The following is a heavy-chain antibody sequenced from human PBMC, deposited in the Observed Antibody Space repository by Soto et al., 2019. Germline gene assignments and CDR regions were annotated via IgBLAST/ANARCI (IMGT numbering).Heavy chain of an antibody. D-gene: IGHD6-13*01. CDR3: AREGSSSWHRWFDP. Sequence: QVQLVQSGAEVKKARSSVKVSCNASGGTFSSYAISWVRQAPGQGLEWMGGIIPIFGTANYAQKFQGRVTITADESTSTAYMELSSLRSEDTAVYYCAREGSSSWHRWFDPWGQGTLVTVSS. CDR1: GGTFSSYA. J-gene: IGHJ5*02. V-gene: IGHV1-69*01. CDR2: IIPIFGTA.